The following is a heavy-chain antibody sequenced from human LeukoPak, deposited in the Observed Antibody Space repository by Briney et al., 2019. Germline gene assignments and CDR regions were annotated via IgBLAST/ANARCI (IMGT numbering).Heavy chain of an antibody. J-gene: IGHJ3*02. Sequence: ASVKVSCKASGYTFTNYGITWVRQAPGQGLEWMGWINANNGDTNYAQNLQGRVTMTRDTSTSTAYMEVRSLRSDDTAVYYCARRPKYYYDSSGYSNDAFDIWGQGTMVTVSS. D-gene: IGHD3-22*01. V-gene: IGHV1-18*01. CDR1: GYTFTNYG. CDR3: ARRPKYYYDSSGYSNDAFDI. CDR2: INANNGDT.